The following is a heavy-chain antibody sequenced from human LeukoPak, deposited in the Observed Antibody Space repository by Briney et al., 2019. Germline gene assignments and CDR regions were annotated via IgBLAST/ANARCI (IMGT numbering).Heavy chain of an antibody. CDR1: GYTFTAYY. D-gene: IGHD2-2*02. CDR2: ITPNTGGT. Sequence: ASVKVSCKASGYTFTAYYMHWVRLAPGQGLEWMGWITPNTGGTKYAQRFQGRVTMTRDTSISTAYMELSGLRSDDTAVYYCARGFRLSAIEDWFDPWGQGTLVTVSS. J-gene: IGHJ5*02. CDR3: ARGFRLSAIEDWFDP. V-gene: IGHV1-2*02.